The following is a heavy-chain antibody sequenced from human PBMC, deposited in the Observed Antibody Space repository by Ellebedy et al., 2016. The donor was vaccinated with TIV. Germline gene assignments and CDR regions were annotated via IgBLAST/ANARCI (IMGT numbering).Heavy chain of an antibody. CDR3: ARLHCSTTDPRLNWFDP. CDR2: IYYGGST. J-gene: IGHJ5*02. CDR1: GDSISSSGYF. D-gene: IGHD2-2*01. Sequence: SETLSLXCTVSGDSISSSGYFWGWIRQPPGEGLEWIASIYYGGSTYYNPSLKSRLTISVDTSKNQFSLKVTSVTAADTAVYYCARLHCSTTDPRLNWFDPWGQGTLVTVSS. V-gene: IGHV4-39*01.